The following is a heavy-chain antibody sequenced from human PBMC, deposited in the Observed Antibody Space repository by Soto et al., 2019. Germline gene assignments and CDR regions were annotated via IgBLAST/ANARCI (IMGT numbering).Heavy chain of an antibody. CDR1: GFPISSPYS. D-gene: IGHD4-17*01. V-gene: IGHV4-38-2*02. CDR3: ARVTMVIRDSDHFGVDV. Sequence: SETLSLTCLVSGFPISSPYSWGWIRQPPGKGLEWIGSISHTGTTSYSPSLTSRVSISVDTSKNQVSLKLTSVTAADTAVYFCARVTMVIRDSDHFGVDVWGHGTTVTV. J-gene: IGHJ6*02. CDR2: ISHTGTT.